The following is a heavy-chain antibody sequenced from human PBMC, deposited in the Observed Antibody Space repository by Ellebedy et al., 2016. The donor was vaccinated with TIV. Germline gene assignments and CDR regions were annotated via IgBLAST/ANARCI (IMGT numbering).Heavy chain of an antibody. CDR3: ARDPVVWFGDKEKYWYFDL. D-gene: IGHD3-10*01. CDR1: GDSINNSIDW. Sequence: SETLSLTCDVSGDSINNSIDWWTWVRQSPGKGLEWIGEVYRSGSPNYSPSLESRVSISLDKSRNHFSLRLTSVTAADTAVYYCARDPVVWFGDKEKYWYFDLWGRGTHVTVSS. CDR2: VYRSGSP. V-gene: IGHV4/OR15-8*01. J-gene: IGHJ2*01.